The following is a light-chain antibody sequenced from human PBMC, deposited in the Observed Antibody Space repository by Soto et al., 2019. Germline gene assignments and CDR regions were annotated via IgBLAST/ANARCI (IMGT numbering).Light chain of an antibody. CDR3: MQALQAPFT. CDR2: SGS. J-gene: IGKJ3*01. Sequence: EIVMTQSPLSLPVTPGEPASISCKSSQSLLHSNGYNYLDWYLQKRGQSPQLLIYSGSNRASGVPDRFSGSGSGTDFTLKISRVEAEDVAVYYCMQALQAPFTFGPGTKVDIK. CDR1: QSLLHSNGYNY. V-gene: IGKV2-28*01.